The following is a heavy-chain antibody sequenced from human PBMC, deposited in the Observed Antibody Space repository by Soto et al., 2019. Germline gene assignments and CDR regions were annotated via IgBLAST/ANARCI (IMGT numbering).Heavy chain of an antibody. V-gene: IGHV1-69*13. CDR1: GGTFSSYA. CDR3: AREGQVGATSFDYYYGMDV. J-gene: IGHJ6*04. CDR2: IIPIFGTA. D-gene: IGHD1-26*01. Sequence: SVKVSCKASGGTFSSYAISWVRQAPGQGLEWMGGIIPIFGTANYAQKFQGRVTITADESTSTAYMELSSLRSEDTAVYYCAREGQVGATSFDYYYGMDVWGKGTKVTVSS.